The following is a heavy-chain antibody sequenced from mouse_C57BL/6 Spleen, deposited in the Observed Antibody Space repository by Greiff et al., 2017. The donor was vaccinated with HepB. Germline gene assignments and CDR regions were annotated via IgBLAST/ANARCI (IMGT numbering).Heavy chain of an antibody. Sequence: VQLQESGAELVKPGASVKMSCKASGYTFTSYWITWVKQRPGQGLEWIGDIYPGSGSTNYNEKFKSKATLTVDTSSSTAYMQLSSLTSEDSAVYYCARGEATLYYYAMDYWGQGTSVTVSS. CDR2: IYPGSGST. CDR1: GYTFTSYW. V-gene: IGHV1-55*01. D-gene: IGHD3-2*02. J-gene: IGHJ4*01. CDR3: ARGEATLYYYAMDY.